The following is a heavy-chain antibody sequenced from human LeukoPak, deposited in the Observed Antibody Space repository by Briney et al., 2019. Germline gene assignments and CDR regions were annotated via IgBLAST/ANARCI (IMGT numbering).Heavy chain of an antibody. V-gene: IGHV3-74*01. CDR3: ARGYCSSTRCYTVGAFDI. Sequence: GGSLRLSCAASGFTFSSYWMHWVRHAPGKGLVWVSRINSDGSSTSYADSVKGRFTISRDNAKNTLYLQMNSLRAEDTAVYYCARGYCSSTRCYTVGAFDIWGQGTMVTVSS. J-gene: IGHJ3*02. CDR2: INSDGSST. CDR1: GFTFSSYW. D-gene: IGHD2-2*02.